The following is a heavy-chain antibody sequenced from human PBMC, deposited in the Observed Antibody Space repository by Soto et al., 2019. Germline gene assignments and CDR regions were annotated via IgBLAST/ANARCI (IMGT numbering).Heavy chain of an antibody. CDR2: INPNSGGT. V-gene: IGHV1-2*02. Sequence: ASVKVSCKASGYSFSVYSIHWVRQAPGQGLEWMGWINPNSGGTNAAQKFQGRVTMTRDMSISTDYMERSRLRSDDTAVYYCATEGDYYWGQGTLVTVSS. D-gene: IGHD3-16*01. CDR3: ATEGDYY. J-gene: IGHJ4*02. CDR1: GYSFSVYS.